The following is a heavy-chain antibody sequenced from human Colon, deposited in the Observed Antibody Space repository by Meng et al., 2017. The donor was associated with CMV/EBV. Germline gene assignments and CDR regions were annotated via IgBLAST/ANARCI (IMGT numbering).Heavy chain of an antibody. CDR1: GYSFTMYD. CDR3: AKERITISGVLSEAFDY. J-gene: IGHJ4*02. Sequence: SCKTSGYSFTMYDIYWVRQAPGKGLEWVTFIRHDGSDKYYADSVKGRFTISRDNSKNTLYLQMSSLRIEDTAVYYCAKERITISGVLSEAFDYWGQGTLVTVSS. V-gene: IGHV3-30*02. CDR2: IRHDGSDK. D-gene: IGHD3-3*01.